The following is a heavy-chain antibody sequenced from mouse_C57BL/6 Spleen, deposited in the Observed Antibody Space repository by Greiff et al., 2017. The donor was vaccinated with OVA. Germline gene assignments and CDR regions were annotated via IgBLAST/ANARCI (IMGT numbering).Heavy chain of an antibody. V-gene: IGHV1-69*01. J-gene: IGHJ1*03. D-gene: IGHD1-1*01. CDR3: ARPYYYGSRHWYFDV. CDR2: IDPSDSYT. Sequence: VKLQQPGAELVMPGASVKLSCKASGYTFTSYWMHWVKQRPGQGLEWIGEIDPSDSYTNYNQKFKGKSTLTVDKSSSTAYMQLSSLTSEDSAVYYCARPYYYGSRHWYFDVWGTGTTVTVSS. CDR1: GYTFTSYW.